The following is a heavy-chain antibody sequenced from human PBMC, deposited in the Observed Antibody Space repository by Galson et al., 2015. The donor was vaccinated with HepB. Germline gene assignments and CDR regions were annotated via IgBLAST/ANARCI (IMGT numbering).Heavy chain of an antibody. CDR3: ARDYYGSGVYLY. CDR2: IYSGGST. V-gene: IGHV3-53*01. CDR1: GFTVSSSY. D-gene: IGHD3-10*01. Sequence: SLRLSCAPSGFTVSSSYMSWVRQAPGKGLEWVSVIYSGGSTYYANSVKGRFTISRDNSKNTLYLQMNSLRAEDTAVYYCARDYYGSGVYLYWGQGTLVT. J-gene: IGHJ4*02.